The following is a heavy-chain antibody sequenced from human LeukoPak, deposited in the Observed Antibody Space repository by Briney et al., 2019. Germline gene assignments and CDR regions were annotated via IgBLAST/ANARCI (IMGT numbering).Heavy chain of an antibody. J-gene: IGHJ4*02. Sequence: PSETLSLTCAVSGYSISSGYYWGWIRQPPGKGLEWIGSIYHSGSTYYNPSLKSRVTISVDTSKNQFSLKLSSVTAADTAVYYCARHGYYDFWSGYLDYWGQGTLATVSS. V-gene: IGHV4-38-2*01. D-gene: IGHD3-3*01. CDR3: ARHGYYDFWSGYLDY. CDR1: GYSISSGYY. CDR2: IYHSGST.